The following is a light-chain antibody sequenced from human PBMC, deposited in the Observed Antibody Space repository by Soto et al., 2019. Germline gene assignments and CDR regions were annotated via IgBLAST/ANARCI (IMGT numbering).Light chain of an antibody. V-gene: IGKV1-5*01. Sequence: DIQMTQSPSTLSASVGDRVTITCRASQSISSWLAWYQQKPGKAPKLLIYDASSLESGVPSRLSGSGSGTEFTLTISSMKPDDFATYYCQQYNNWPTFGQGTRLEIK. CDR2: DAS. J-gene: IGKJ5*01. CDR3: QQYNNWPT. CDR1: QSISSW.